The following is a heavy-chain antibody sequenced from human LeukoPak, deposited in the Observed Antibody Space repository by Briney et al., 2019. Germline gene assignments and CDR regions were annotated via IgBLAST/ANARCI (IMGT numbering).Heavy chain of an antibody. Sequence: GGSLRLSCAASGLTFSDYSMTWVRQAPRKGLFWVSGISAGGGSTYYADSVKGRFTISRDNSRNTLYLQINSLRAEDTAVYYCAKDAAGPEYWGQGTLVTVSS. CDR3: AKDAAGPEY. D-gene: IGHD6-13*01. CDR2: ISAGGGST. V-gene: IGHV3-23*01. CDR1: GLTFSDYS. J-gene: IGHJ4*02.